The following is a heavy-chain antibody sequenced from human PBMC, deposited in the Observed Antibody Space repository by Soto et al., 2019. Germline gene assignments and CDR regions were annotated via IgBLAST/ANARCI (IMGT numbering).Heavy chain of an antibody. J-gene: IGHJ1*01. V-gene: IGHV4-34*01. CDR1: GGSFSGYY. Sequence: QVQLQQWGAGLLKPSETLSLTCAVYGGSFSGYYWSWIRQPSGKGLEWIGEINHSGSTNYNPSLKSRVTISVDTSKNQFSLKLSSVTAADTAVYYCARGRARAAAGTKYFQHWGQGTLVTVSS. D-gene: IGHD6-13*01. CDR3: ARGRARAAAGTKYFQH. CDR2: INHSGST.